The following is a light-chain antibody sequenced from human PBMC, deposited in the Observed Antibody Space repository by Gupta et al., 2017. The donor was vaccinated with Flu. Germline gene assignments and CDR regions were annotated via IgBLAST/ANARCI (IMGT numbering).Light chain of an antibody. CDR3: CSYAGSHTCV. Sequence: QSVLTQPPSVSASPVQALTISCSGTINDVGGYKYVSWYQQNPGEAPKLILYDVSQRPTGVSDRFTGSKSGSTASLTISGLQNADDATYYCCSYAGSHTCVFGGGTKLTVL. CDR2: DVS. CDR1: INDVGGYKY. J-gene: IGLJ2*01. V-gene: IGLV2-11*01.